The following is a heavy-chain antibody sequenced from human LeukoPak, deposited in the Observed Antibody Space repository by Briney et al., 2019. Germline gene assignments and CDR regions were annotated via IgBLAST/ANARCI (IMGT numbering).Heavy chain of an antibody. V-gene: IGHV1-69*05. CDR1: GGTFSSYA. D-gene: IGHD2-2*01. CDR3: ARDYVVPAGYRTHAFDI. J-gene: IGHJ3*02. Sequence: ASVKVSCKASGGTFSSYAISWVRPAPGQGLEWMGGIIPIFGTANYAQKFQGRVTITTDESTSTAYMELSSLRSEDTAVYYCARDYVVPAGYRTHAFDIWGQGTMVTVSS. CDR2: IIPIFGTA.